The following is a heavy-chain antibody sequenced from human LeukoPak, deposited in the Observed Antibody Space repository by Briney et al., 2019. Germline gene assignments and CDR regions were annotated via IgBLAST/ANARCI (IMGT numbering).Heavy chain of an antibody. CDR2: IYTAGTT. CDR3: ARGYAQAEVTAPDY. D-gene: IGHD1-14*01. J-gene: IGHJ4*02. CDR1: GFIVNSYY. Sequence: GGSQRLSCAASGFIVNSYYMSWFRQAPGKGLEWVSVIYTAGTTHYADSVRGRFIISRDYSKNTLNLQMNSLRAEDTAVYYCARGYAQAEVTAPDYWGQGILVTVPS. V-gene: IGHV3-53*01.